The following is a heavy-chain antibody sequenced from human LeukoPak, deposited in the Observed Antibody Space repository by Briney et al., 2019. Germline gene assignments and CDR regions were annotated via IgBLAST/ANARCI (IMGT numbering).Heavy chain of an antibody. CDR2: INHSGST. Sequence: SETLSLTCTVSGGSISRYYWSWIRQPPGKGLEWIGEINHSGSTNYNPSLKSRVTISVDTSKNQFSLKLSSVTAADTAVYYCARGRGARTRSYYYYGMDVWGQGTTVTVSS. CDR1: GGSISRYY. CDR3: ARGRGARTRSYYYYGMDV. V-gene: IGHV4-34*01. J-gene: IGHJ6*02. D-gene: IGHD3-10*01.